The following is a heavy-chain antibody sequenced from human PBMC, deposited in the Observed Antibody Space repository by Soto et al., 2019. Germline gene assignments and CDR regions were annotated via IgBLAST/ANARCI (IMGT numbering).Heavy chain of an antibody. CDR3: AKVPDHHWGSYHYRQYFFDH. CDR1: GYTFANYA. V-gene: IGHV1-18*04. D-gene: IGHD3-16*02. J-gene: IGHJ4*02. Sequence: GASVKVSCKTSGYTFANYAISWVRQAPGQGLEWMGWISGQSGKTDSARTLQDRLNLTTDSSSNTAYMELTSLTYDDTAVYYCAKVPDHHWGSYHYRQYFFDHWGQGTLVTVSS. CDR2: ISGQSGKT.